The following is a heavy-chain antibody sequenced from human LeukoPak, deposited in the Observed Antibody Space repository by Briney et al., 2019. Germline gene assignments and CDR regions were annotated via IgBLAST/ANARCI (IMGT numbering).Heavy chain of an antibody. V-gene: IGHV3-23*01. CDR2: IYENGGTT. J-gene: IGHJ4*02. Sequence: GGSLRLSCVGSGFTFRSHAMSWVRQAPEKGLEFASGIYENGGTTYYADSAKGRFSISRDNSKNTLYLQMDSLRGEDTAVYYCAKDFRIGYSAHFDYWGQGALVTVSS. CDR3: AKDFRIGYSAHFDY. CDR1: GFTFRSHA. D-gene: IGHD2-21*01.